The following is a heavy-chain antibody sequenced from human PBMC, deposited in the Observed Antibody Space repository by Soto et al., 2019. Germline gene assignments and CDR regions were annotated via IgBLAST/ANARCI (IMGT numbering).Heavy chain of an antibody. V-gene: IGHV4-31*03. CDR1: GGSISSGGYY. Sequence: QVQLQESGPGLVKPSQTLSLTCTVSGGSISSGGYYWSWIRQHPGKGLEWIGYIYYSGSTYYNPSLKSRVTISVDTSKNQFSLMLSSVTAADTAVYYCARDRGPRTTPGMDVWGQGTTVTVSS. CDR2: IYYSGST. D-gene: IGHD4-17*01. CDR3: ARDRGPRTTPGMDV. J-gene: IGHJ6*02.